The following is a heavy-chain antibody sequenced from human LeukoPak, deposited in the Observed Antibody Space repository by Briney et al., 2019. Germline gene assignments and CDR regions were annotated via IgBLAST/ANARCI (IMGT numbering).Heavy chain of an antibody. D-gene: IGHD6-19*01. V-gene: IGHV3-30*04. CDR3: ARDRGIAVAGISYDAFDI. Sequence: GGSLRLSCAASGFTFSSYAMHWVRQAPGKGLEWVAVISYDGSNKYYADSVKGRFTISRDNSKNTLYLQMNSLRAEDTAVYYCARDRGIAVAGISYDAFDIWGQGTMVTVSS. CDR1: GFTFSSYA. CDR2: ISYDGSNK. J-gene: IGHJ3*02.